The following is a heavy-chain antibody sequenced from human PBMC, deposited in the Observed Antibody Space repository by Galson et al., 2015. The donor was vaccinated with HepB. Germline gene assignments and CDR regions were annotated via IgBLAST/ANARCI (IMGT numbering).Heavy chain of an antibody. Sequence: SLRLSCAASGFTFSSYEMNWVRQAPGKGLEWVSYINNGGSTMYYADSVKGRFSISRDNAKNSLYLQMSSLTTADTAVYYCARAEVPFSSGWDYYDHWGQGTRVTVSS. CDR2: INNGGSTM. V-gene: IGHV3-48*03. D-gene: IGHD6-19*01. J-gene: IGHJ4*02. CDR3: ARAEVPFSSGWDYYDH. CDR1: GFTFSSYE.